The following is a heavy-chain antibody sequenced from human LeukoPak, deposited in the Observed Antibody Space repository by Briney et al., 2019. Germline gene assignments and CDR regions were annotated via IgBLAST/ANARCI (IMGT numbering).Heavy chain of an antibody. J-gene: IGHJ4*02. CDR2: INAGNGNT. CDR1: GFTFSSYA. Sequence: GGSLRLSCAASGFTFSSYAMHWVRQAPGQRLEWMGWINAGNGNTKYSQKFQGRVTITRDTSASTAYMELSSLRSEDTAVYYCARGGSIAVAGISYWGQGTLVTVSS. D-gene: IGHD6-19*01. CDR3: ARGGSIAVAGISY. V-gene: IGHV1-3*01.